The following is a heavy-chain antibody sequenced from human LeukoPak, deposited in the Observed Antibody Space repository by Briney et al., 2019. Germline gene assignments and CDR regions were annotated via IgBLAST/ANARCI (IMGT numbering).Heavy chain of an antibody. D-gene: IGHD6-13*01. J-gene: IGHJ4*02. CDR3: AKKMPGTIAAAVDC. Sequence: QPGGSLRLSCAASEFTFSSYAMSWVRQAPGKGLEWVSAISDSGGSTYYADSVKGRFTISRDNSKNTLYLQMNSLRAEDTAVYYCAKKMPGTIAAAVDCWGQGTLVTVSS. CDR1: EFTFSSYA. CDR2: ISDSGGST. V-gene: IGHV3-23*01.